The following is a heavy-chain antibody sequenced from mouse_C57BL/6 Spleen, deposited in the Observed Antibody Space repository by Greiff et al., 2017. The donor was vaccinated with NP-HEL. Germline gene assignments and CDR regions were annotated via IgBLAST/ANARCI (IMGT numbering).Heavy chain of an antibody. J-gene: IGHJ4*01. V-gene: IGHV1-54*01. CDR2: INPGNGGT. D-gene: IGHD2-1*01. Sequence: VQLQQSGAELVRPGTSVKVSCKASGYAFTNYLIEWVKQRPGQGLEWIGVINPGNGGTNYTEKVKGKATMTADTSSSTAYMQLSSLTSEDSAVYFCARWFYGNYGYYAMDYWGQGTSVTVSS. CDR3: ARWFYGNYGYYAMDY. CDR1: GYAFTNYL.